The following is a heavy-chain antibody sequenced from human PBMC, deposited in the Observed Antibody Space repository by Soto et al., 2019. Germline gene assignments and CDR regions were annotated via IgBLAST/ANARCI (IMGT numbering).Heavy chain of an antibody. CDR2: ISAYNGNT. CDR1: GYTFTSYG. CDR3: ARDSYSSSSPFYYYYGMDV. D-gene: IGHD6-6*01. Sequence: GASVKVSCKASGYTFTSYGISWVRQAPGQGLEWMGWISAYNGNTNYAQKLQGRVTMTTDTSTSTAYMELRSLRSDDTAVYYCARDSYSSSSPFYYYYGMDVWGKGTKVTVSS. J-gene: IGHJ6*04. V-gene: IGHV1-18*04.